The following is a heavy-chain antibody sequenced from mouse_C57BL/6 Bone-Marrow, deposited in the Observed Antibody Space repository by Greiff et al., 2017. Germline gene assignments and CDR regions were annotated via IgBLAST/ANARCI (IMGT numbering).Heavy chain of an antibody. J-gene: IGHJ2*01. Sequence: VQLQPSGAELARPGDSVKMSCKASGSTFPRSTMHWVNQRPGQGLEWLGYIHPRSGYTKYKQKFKDKATLTADKSASTAYMQLSSLTSEDSAVYYCARGGSFDYWGQGTTRTVSS. V-gene: IGHV1-4*01. CDR3: ARGGSFDY. D-gene: IGHD1-1*01. CDR2: IHPRSGYT. CDR1: GSTFPRST.